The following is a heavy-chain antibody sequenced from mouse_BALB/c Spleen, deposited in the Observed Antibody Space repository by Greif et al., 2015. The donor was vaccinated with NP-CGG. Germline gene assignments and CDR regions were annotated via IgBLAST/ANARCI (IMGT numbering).Heavy chain of an antibody. Sequence: VQRVESGAELAKPGASVKMSCKASGYTFTSYWMHWVKQRPGQGLEWIGYINPSTGYTEYNQKFKDKATLTADKSSSTDYMHLGSLTSEDSAVYYCARYCYAMDYWGEGTSVTVSS. V-gene: IGHV1-7*01. J-gene: IGHJ4*01. CDR3: ARYCYAMDY. CDR1: GYTFTSYW. CDR2: INPSTGYT.